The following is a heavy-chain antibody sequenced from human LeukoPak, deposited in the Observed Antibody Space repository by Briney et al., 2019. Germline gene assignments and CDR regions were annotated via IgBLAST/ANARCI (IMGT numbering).Heavy chain of an antibody. CDR3: AKVLYSGSYSPYYYAMDV. V-gene: IGHV3-23*01. J-gene: IGHJ6*02. CDR1: AFTFSSFA. CDR2: ISGSGGST. D-gene: IGHD1-26*01. Sequence: AGGSLRLSCAASAFTFSSFAMSWVRQAPGKGLDWVSAISGSGGSTYYADSVKGRFTVSRDNSKNTLYLQMNSLRAEDTAVYFCAKVLYSGSYSPYYYAMDVWGQGTTVTVSS.